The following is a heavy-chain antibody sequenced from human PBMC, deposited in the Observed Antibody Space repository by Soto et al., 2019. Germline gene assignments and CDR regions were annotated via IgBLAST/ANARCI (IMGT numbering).Heavy chain of an antibody. V-gene: IGHV3-23*01. CDR1: GFTFSSYA. Sequence: GGSLRRSCAASGFTFSSYAMSWVRQAPGKGLEWVSAISGSGGSTYYADSVKGRFTISRDNSKNTLYLQMNSLRAEDTAVYYCAKDFERKDYGDFLLYYYCYMDVWGKGTTVTVSS. CDR3: AKDFERKDYGDFLLYYYCYMDV. D-gene: IGHD4-17*01. CDR2: ISGSGGST. J-gene: IGHJ6*03.